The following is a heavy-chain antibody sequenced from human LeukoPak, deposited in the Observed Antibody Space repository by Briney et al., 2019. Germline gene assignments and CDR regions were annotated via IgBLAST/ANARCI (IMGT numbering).Heavy chain of an antibody. V-gene: IGHV4-4*02. Sequence: SETLCLTCGVSGGSISSTNWWSWVRQPPGQGLEWIGEISLSGLTNYNPSLKSRVTMSLDKSKNHLSLNLTSVTAADTAVYYCSRESGAGSPVGYWGQGTPVTVSA. CDR1: GGSISSTNW. CDR3: SRESGAGSPVGY. J-gene: IGHJ4*02. D-gene: IGHD1-26*01. CDR2: ISLSGLT.